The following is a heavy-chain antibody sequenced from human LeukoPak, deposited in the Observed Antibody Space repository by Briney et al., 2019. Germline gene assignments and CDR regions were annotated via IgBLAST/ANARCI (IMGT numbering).Heavy chain of an antibody. Sequence: GGSLRLSCAASGFTFSSCAMNWVRLAPGKGLEWVSIIGAGGSKTYYADSVKGRFTISRDNSKNTLYLQMNSLRAEDTAVYYCAKGIKGSYCNGDCYLTYYYYGLDVWGQGTTVTVSS. CDR2: IGAGGSKT. V-gene: IGHV3-23*01. D-gene: IGHD2-21*02. CDR1: GFTFSSCA. CDR3: AKGIKGSYCNGDCYLTYYYYGLDV. J-gene: IGHJ6*02.